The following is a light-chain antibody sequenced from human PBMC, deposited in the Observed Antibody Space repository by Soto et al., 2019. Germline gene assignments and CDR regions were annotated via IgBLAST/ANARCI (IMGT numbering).Light chain of an antibody. J-gene: IGKJ1*01. Sequence: ETVMTQSPATLSVSPGERATLSCRASQSVGGSLAWYHQKPGQPPRILMYGASARASGVPLRISGRGSGTEFTLTISSLQSEDSGVYYCQQYNDWPRTFGQGTKVDIK. CDR3: QQYNDWPRT. CDR1: QSVGGS. CDR2: GAS. V-gene: IGKV3-15*01.